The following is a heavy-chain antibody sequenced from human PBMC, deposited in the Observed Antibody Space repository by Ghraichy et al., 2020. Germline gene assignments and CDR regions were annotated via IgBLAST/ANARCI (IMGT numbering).Heavy chain of an antibody. V-gene: IGHV3-9*01. J-gene: IGHJ4*03. Sequence: SLNISCAASGFTFDDYAMHWVRPAPGKGLEWVSGISWNSGSIGYADSVKGRFTISRDNAKNSLYLQMNSLRAEDTALYYCTKDIVAAGSSYFDYWGQGTLATVSS. CDR2: ISWNSGSI. D-gene: IGHD1-26*01. CDR3: TKDIVAAGSSYFDY. CDR1: GFTFDDYA.